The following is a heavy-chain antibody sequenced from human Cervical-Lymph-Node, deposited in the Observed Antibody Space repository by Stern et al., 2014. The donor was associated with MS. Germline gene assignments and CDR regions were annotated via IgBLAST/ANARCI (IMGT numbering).Heavy chain of an antibody. J-gene: IGHJ5*02. V-gene: IGHV1-69*01. CDR2: IIPIFGTA. CDR3: ARDPRYCSGGSCYSWFDP. D-gene: IGHD2-15*01. CDR1: GGTFSSYA. Sequence: VQLVESGAEVKKPGSSGKVSCKASGGTFSSYAISWVRQAPGQGLEWRGGIIPIFGTANYAQRFQGRVTITADESTSTAYMELSSLRSEDTAVYYCARDPRYCSGGSCYSWFDPWGQGTLVTVSS.